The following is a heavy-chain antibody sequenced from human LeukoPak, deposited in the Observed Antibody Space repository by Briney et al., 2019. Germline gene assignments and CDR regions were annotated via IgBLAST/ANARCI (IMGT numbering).Heavy chain of an antibody. D-gene: IGHD3-3*02. V-gene: IGHV1-69*13. Sequence: ASVKVSCKASGGSFSDYPINWVRQAPGQGLEWLGGIIPKYSASNYAQAFQGRATITADESTNTVYMEMSGLRPDDTAVYYCVRPDRIFGVPAAFDAWGQGTLVGVSS. J-gene: IGHJ3*01. CDR1: GGSFSDYP. CDR3: VRPDRIFGVPAAFDA. CDR2: IIPKYSAS.